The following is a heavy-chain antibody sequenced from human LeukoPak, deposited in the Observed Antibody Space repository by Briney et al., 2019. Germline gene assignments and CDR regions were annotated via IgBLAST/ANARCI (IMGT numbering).Heavy chain of an antibody. CDR2: ISYDGSNK. CDR1: GFTFSSYA. J-gene: IGHJ4*02. D-gene: IGHD1-26*01. Sequence: GRSLRLSCAASGFTFSSYAMHWVRQAPGKGLEWVAVISYDGSNKYYADSVKGRFTISRDNSKNTLYLQMNSLRAEDTAVYYCARGRRGSGSYPPGYRGQGTLVTVSS. V-gene: IGHV3-30-3*01. CDR3: ARGRRGSGSYPPGY.